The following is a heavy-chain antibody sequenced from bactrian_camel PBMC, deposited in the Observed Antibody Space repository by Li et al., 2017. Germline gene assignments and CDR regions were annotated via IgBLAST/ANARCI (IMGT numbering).Heavy chain of an antibody. CDR3: AADIILGKFADRLGAKFYKN. J-gene: IGHJ4*01. D-gene: IGHD1*01. CDR2: LESDGTI. Sequence: HVQLVESGGGSVQAGGSLRLTCNLPESTDSRDCVGWFRQGPRSGHMREGIAALESDGTIKYADSAKGRFTISKDNAKKIVILEMSNLKPEDTAMYYCAADIILGKFADRLGAKFYKNWGQGTQVTVS. V-gene: IGHV3S53*01. CDR1: ESTDSRDC.